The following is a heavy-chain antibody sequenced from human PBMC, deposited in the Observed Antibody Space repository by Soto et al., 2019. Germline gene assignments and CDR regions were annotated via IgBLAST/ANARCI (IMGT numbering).Heavy chain of an antibody. CDR2: IYYSGST. CDR3: ASGRAYYYSMDV. Sequence: QVQLQESSPGLVKPSQTRSLTCTVSGGSITSGGHYWSWIRQHPGKGLEWIGYIYYSGSTYYNPSLKSRLSISLDTSNNQFSLKLSSVTAADTAMYYCASGRAYYYSMDVWGQGTTVTVSS. V-gene: IGHV4-31*03. CDR1: GGSITSGGHY. J-gene: IGHJ6*02.